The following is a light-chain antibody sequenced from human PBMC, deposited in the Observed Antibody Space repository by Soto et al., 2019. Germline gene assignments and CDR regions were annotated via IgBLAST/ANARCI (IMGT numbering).Light chain of an antibody. CDR2: GAS. V-gene: IGKV3-15*01. J-gene: IGKJ1*01. CDR1: QSVSSN. Sequence: EIVLTQSPGTLSLPPGERATLSCRASQSVSSNLAWYQQKPGQAPRLLIYGASTRATGIPARFSGSGSGTELTITISSLQSEDGAVYDCQQYNNWPRTFGQGTKVDIK. CDR3: QQYNNWPRT.